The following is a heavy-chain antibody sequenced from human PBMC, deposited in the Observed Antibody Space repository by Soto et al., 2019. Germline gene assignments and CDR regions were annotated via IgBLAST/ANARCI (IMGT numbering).Heavy chain of an antibody. D-gene: IGHD5-18*01. CDR1: GGSISSGGYY. J-gene: IGHJ4*02. CDR2: IYYSGST. V-gene: IGHV4-31*03. CDR3: AGFEAGYSYGYHFDY. Sequence: QVQLQESGPGLVKPSQTLSLTCTVSGGSISSGGYYWSWIRQHPGKGLEWFGYIYYSGSTNYNPSLKSRVTISVETSKNQFSLKLSSVTAADTAVYYCAGFEAGYSYGYHFDYWGQGTLVTVSS.